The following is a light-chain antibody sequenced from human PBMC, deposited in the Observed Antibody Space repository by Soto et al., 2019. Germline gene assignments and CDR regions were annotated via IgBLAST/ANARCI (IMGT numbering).Light chain of an antibody. V-gene: IGLV2-8*01. Sequence: QSALTQPPSASGSPGQSVTISCTGTSSDVGGYKYVSWYQHHPGKAPKLMIYEVTKRPSGVPDRFSGSKSGNTASLTVSGLQAADEADYYCSSYAGSNNYVFGTGTKVTVL. CDR3: SSYAGSNNYV. CDR1: SSDVGGYKY. CDR2: EVT. J-gene: IGLJ1*01.